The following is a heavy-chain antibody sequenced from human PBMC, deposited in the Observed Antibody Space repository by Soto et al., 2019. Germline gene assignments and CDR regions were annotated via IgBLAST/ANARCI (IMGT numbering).Heavy chain of an antibody. D-gene: IGHD3-22*01. J-gene: IGHJ3*02. CDR2: INSDGSST. Sequence: GGSLRLSCAASGFTFSSYWMHWVRQAPGKGLVWVSCINSDGSSTSYADSVKGRFTISRDNAKNTLYLQMNSLRAEDTAVYYCARDRGDLYYYDSSGYYQDAFDIWGQGTMVTVSS. CDR3: ARDRGDLYYYDSSGYYQDAFDI. V-gene: IGHV3-74*01. CDR1: GFTFSSYW.